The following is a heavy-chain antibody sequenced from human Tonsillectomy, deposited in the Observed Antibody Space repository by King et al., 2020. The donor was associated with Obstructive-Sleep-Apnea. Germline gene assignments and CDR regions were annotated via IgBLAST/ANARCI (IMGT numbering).Heavy chain of an antibody. V-gene: IGHV4-59*08. CDR1: GGSISSYY. Sequence: PLQESGPGLVKPSETLSLTCTVSGGSISSYYWSWIRQPPGKGLEWIGYIYYSGSTNYNPSLKSRVTISVDTSKNQFSLKLSSVTAADTAVYYCARHLDYYYDSSGWDYWGQGTLVTVSS. CDR3: ARHLDYYYDSSGWDY. D-gene: IGHD3-22*01. CDR2: IYYSGST. J-gene: IGHJ4*02.